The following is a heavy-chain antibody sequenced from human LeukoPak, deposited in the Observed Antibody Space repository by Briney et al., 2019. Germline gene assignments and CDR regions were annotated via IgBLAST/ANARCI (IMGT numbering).Heavy chain of an antibody. Sequence: ASVKVSCKASGYTFTGYYMHWVRQAPGQGLEWMGWINPNSGGTNYAQKFQGRVTMTRDTSISTAYMELSRLRSDDTAVYYCASYSSSSGYYYYYYMDVWGKGTTVTVSS. D-gene: IGHD6-6*01. CDR3: ASYSSSSGYYYYYYMDV. V-gene: IGHV1-2*02. CDR2: INPNSGGT. CDR1: GYTFTGYY. J-gene: IGHJ6*03.